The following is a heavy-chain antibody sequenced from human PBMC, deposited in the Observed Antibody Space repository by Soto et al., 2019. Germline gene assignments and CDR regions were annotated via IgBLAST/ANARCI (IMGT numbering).Heavy chain of an antibody. V-gene: IGHV3-21*01. D-gene: IGHD6-13*01. CDR2: ISKSDYT. Sequence: GGSLRLSCTVSGFAFNNYGINWVRQAPGKGLEWVSSISKSDYTYYSDSVKGRFAISRDNAKSSVSLQMNTLRVEDTAVYYCAREDSIIIPAVSDFWGQGTLGTLSS. CDR3: AREDSIIIPAVSDF. CDR1: GFAFNNYG. J-gene: IGHJ4*02.